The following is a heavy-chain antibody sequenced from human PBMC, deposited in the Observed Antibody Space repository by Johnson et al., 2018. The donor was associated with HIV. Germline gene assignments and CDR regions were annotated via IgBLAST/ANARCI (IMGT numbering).Heavy chain of an antibody. D-gene: IGHD4-17*01. J-gene: IGHJ3*02. CDR2: ISYDGSNK. V-gene: IGHV3-30*03. CDR1: GFTFSSYG. CDR3: AREGEEVGDYGDYGEPLVSAFDI. Sequence: QVQVVESGGGVVQPGRSLRLSCAASGFTFSSYGMHWVRQAPGKGLEWVAVISYDGSNKYYADSVKGRFTISRDNSKNTLYLQMNSLRAEDTAVYYCAREGEEVGDYGDYGEPLVSAFDIWGQGTMVTVSS.